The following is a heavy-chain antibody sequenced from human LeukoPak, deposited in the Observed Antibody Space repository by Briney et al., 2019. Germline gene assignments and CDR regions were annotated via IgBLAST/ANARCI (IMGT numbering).Heavy chain of an antibody. CDR2: IIPIFGTA. CDR3: ARSHVITGTTMGNWFDP. Sequence: ASVKVSCKASGGTFSSYAISWARQAPRQGLEWMGGIIPIFGTANYAQKFQGRVTITTDESTSTAYMELSSLRSEDTAVYYCARSHVITGTTMGNWFDPWGQGTLVNVSS. J-gene: IGHJ5*02. D-gene: IGHD1-7*01. CDR1: GGTFSSYA. V-gene: IGHV1-69*05.